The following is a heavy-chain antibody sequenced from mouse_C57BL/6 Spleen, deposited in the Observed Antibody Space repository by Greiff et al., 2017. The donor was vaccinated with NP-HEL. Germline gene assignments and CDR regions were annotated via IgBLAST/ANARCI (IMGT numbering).Heavy chain of an antibody. Sequence: QVQLQQPGAELVMPGASVKLSCKASGYTFTSYWMRWVKQRPGQGLEWIGEIDPSDSYTNYNQKFKGKSTLTVDKSSSTAYMQLSSLTSEDSAVYYCAREGDGAYAMDYWGQGTSVTVSS. D-gene: IGHD2-3*01. CDR3: AREGDGAYAMDY. J-gene: IGHJ4*01. CDR2: IDPSDSYT. V-gene: IGHV1-69*01. CDR1: GYTFTSYW.